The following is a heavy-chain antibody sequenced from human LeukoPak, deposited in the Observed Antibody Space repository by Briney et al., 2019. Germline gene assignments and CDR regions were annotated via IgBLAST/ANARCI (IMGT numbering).Heavy chain of an antibody. CDR3: AKDVMRAEYCSGITCYTSSFDY. D-gene: IGHD2-2*02. Sequence: SGGSLRLSCAASGFTFSSYAMHWVRQAPGKGLEWVAVIWYDGSNKYYADSVKGRFTISRDNSKDTLSLQMNTLRAEDTAVYYCAKDVMRAEYCSGITCYTSSFDYWGQGTLVTVSS. J-gene: IGHJ4*02. CDR2: IWYDGSNK. CDR1: GFTFSSYA. V-gene: IGHV3-33*06.